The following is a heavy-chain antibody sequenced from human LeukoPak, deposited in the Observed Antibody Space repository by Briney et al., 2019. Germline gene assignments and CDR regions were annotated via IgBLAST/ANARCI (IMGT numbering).Heavy chain of an antibody. D-gene: IGHD3-22*01. CDR3: AREPYDSTESWFDP. Sequence: SETLSLTCTVSGGSISSYYWSWIRQPPGKGLEWIGYISYTGSTNYNPSLKSRVTISADTSNNQFSLKLSSVTAADTAVYYCAREPYDSTESWFDPWGQGTLATVFS. J-gene: IGHJ5*02. CDR1: GGSISSYY. V-gene: IGHV4-59*01. CDR2: ISYTGST.